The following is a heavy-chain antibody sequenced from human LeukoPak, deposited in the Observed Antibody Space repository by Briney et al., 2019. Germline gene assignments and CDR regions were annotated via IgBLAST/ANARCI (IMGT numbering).Heavy chain of an antibody. CDR2: IYYSGST. V-gene: IGHV4-39*01. J-gene: IGHJ4*02. CDR1: GGSISSSSYY. CDR3: ARRDKGRPSPTDY. D-gene: IGHD2-2*01. Sequence: SETLSLTCTVSGGSISSSSYYWGWIRQPPGKGLEWIGSIYYSGSTYYNPSLKSRVTISVDTSKNQFSLKLSSVTAADTAVNYCARRDKGRPSPTDYWGQGTRVTVSS.